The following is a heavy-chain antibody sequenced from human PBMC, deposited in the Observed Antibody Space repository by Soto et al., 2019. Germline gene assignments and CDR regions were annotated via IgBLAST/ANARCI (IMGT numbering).Heavy chain of an antibody. J-gene: IGHJ4*02. D-gene: IGHD4-4*01. V-gene: IGHV3-66*01. CDR2: IYSAGST. CDR1: GFTVSSNY. CDR3: TGGYSNYVQGL. Sequence: PGGSLRLSCAASGFTVSSNYMNWVRQAPGKGLEWISVIYSAGSTYYADSVKGRFTISRDNSKNMLYLQMNSLRAEDTAVYYCTGGYSNYVQGLWGQGTLVTVSS.